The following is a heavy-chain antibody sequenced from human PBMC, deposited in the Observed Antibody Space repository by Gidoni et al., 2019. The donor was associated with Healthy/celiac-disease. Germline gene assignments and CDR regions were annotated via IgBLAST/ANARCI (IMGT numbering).Heavy chain of an antibody. CDR2: IWYDGSNK. Sequence: QVQLVESGGGVVQPGRSLRLPCAASGFTFSSYGMHWVRQAPGKGMEGGEVIWYDGSNKYYSDAVQGRFTISRDKSKKTLYLQMNSLIAEDTAVYYCARGSSGWEDYYYYGMDVWGQGTTVTVSS. CDR1: GFTFSSYG. D-gene: IGHD6-19*01. CDR3: ARGSSGWEDYYYYGMDV. V-gene: IGHV3-33*01. J-gene: IGHJ6*02.